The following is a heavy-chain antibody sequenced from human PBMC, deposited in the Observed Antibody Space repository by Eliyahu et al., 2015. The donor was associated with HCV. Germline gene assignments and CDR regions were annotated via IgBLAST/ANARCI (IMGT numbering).Heavy chain of an antibody. CDR2: INHSGST. CDR3: ARRADGGSCFDY. V-gene: IGHV4-34*01. D-gene: IGHD2-15*01. Sequence: QVQLQQWGAGLLKPSETLSLTCAVYGGSFSGYYWSWIRQPPGKGLEWIGEINHSGSTNYNPSLKSRVTISVDTSKNQFSLKLSSVTAADTAVYYCARRADGGSCFDYWGQGTLVTVSS. CDR1: GGSFSGYY. J-gene: IGHJ4*02.